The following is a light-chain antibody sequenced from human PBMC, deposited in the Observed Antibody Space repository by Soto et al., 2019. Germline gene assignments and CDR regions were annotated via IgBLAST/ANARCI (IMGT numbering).Light chain of an antibody. V-gene: IGLV2-14*01. CDR2: EVS. CDR3: SSYTSRITYV. CDR1: SSDVGGYNY. Sequence: QSALTQPASVSGSPGQSITISCTGTSSDVGGYNYVSWYQQHPGKAPRLMIYEVSYRPSGVSDRFSGSKSGNTASLTISGLQAEDDADYYCSSYTSRITYVFGTGTKVTVL. J-gene: IGLJ1*01.